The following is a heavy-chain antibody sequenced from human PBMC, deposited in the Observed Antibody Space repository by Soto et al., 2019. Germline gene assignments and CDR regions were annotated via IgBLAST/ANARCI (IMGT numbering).Heavy chain of an antibody. CDR1: GFTFSSYA. D-gene: IGHD6-6*01. J-gene: IGHJ6*02. CDR3: AKGAHSSSPRGVDV. CDR2: ISGSGAST. V-gene: IGHV3-23*01. Sequence: QPGWSLRLSCAASGFTFSSYAMTWVRQAPGKGLEWVSGISGSGASTFYADSVKGRFTTSRDTSKNTLYLQMNSLRAEDTAVYYCAKGAHSSSPRGVDVWGQGTTFTLSS.